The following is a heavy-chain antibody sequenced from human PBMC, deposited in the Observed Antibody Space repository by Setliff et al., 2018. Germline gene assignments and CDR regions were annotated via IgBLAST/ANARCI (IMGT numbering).Heavy chain of an antibody. CDR2: IIPIFGTA. J-gene: IGHJ6*02. CDR3: ARERAGGRGFTFGAIYYYYGMDV. V-gene: IGHV1-69*05. Sequence: ASVKVSCKASGGTFSSYAISWVRQAPGQGLEWMGGIIPIFGTATYPQNLQGRVTMTRDTSMSTVYMELSSLRFEDTAVYYCARERAGGRGFTFGAIYYYYGMDVWGQGTTVTVSS. CDR1: GGTFSSYA. D-gene: IGHD3-16*01.